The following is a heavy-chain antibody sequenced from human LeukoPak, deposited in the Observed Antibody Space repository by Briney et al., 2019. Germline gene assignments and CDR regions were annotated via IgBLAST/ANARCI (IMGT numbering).Heavy chain of an antibody. D-gene: IGHD3-22*01. CDR1: GGSFSGYY. Sequence: SETLSLTCAVYGGSFSGYYWSWIRQPPGKGLEWVGEINHSGSTNYNPSLKSRVTISVDTSKNQFSLKLSSVTAADTAVYYCAQTPGGGYYYGRDYWGQGTLVTVSS. CDR2: INHSGST. J-gene: IGHJ4*02. V-gene: IGHV4-34*01. CDR3: AQTPGGGYYYGRDY.